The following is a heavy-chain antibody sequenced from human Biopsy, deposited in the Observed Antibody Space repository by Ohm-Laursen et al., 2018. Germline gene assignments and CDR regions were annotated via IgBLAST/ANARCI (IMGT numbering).Heavy chain of an antibody. CDR3: ARGSRDKFDL. V-gene: IGHV1-18*01. CDR1: GYSLSTFG. D-gene: IGHD3-10*01. J-gene: IGHJ5*02. CDR2: ISAYNGQT. Sequence: ASVKVSCKASGYSLSTFGLNWVRQAPGLGLEWMGWISAYNGQTSYAPNFQGRLIMTTDTSTGTAYMELRSLRSDDTAMYYCARGSRDKFDLWGQGPLVTVSS.